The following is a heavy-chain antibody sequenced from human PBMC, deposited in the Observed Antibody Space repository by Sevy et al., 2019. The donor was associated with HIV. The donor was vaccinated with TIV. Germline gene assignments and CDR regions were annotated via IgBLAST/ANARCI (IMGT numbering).Heavy chain of an antibody. Sequence: GGSLRLSCAASEFTFSAYWMTWIRQAPGKGLEWVANIKQDGSEKYYGDSVKGRFTISRDNAKNSLYLQMNSLRAEDTAVYYCAREPYYYGSGSYFVYYWGQGTLVTVSS. J-gene: IGHJ4*02. V-gene: IGHV3-7*01. CDR1: EFTFSAYW. CDR3: AREPYYYGSGSYFVYY. CDR2: IKQDGSEK. D-gene: IGHD3-10*01.